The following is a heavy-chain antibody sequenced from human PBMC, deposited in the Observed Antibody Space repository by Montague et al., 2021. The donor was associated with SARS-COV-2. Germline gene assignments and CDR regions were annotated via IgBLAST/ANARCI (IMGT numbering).Heavy chain of an antibody. D-gene: IGHD3-22*01. CDR2: IYYSGST. J-gene: IGHJ4*02. Sequence: SETLSLTCTVYGGSNSSSSYYWGWIRQPPGKGLEWIGSIYYSGSTYYNPSLKSRVTISVDTSKNQFSLKLSSVTAADTAVYYCAREGGWLSRGSYYFDYWGQGTLVTVSS. CDR1: GGSNSSSSYY. V-gene: IGHV4-39*07. CDR3: AREGGWLSRGSYYFDY.